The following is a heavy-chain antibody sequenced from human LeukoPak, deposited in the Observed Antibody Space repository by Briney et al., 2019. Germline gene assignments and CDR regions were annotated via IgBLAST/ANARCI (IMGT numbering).Heavy chain of an antibody. V-gene: IGHV4-34*01. CDR3: AREAVTTSRWFDP. CDR1: GGSFSGYY. Sequence: SETLSLTCAVYGGSFSGYYWSWIRQPPGKGLEWIGEINHSGITNYNPSLKSRVTISVDTSKSQFSLKLTSVTAADTAVYYCAREAVTTSRWFDPWGQGTLVTVSS. J-gene: IGHJ5*02. CDR2: INHSGIT. D-gene: IGHD4-17*01.